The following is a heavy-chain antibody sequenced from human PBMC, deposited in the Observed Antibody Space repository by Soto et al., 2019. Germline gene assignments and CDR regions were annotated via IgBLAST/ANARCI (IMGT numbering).Heavy chain of an antibody. CDR1: GFTFSSYW. J-gene: IGHJ4*02. CDR3: ASAGWYRFDS. CDR2: INADGSTT. Sequence: DVQLVESGGGLAQPGGSLRLSCVGSGFTFSSYWMHWVRQAPGKGLVWVSRINADGSTTNYADSVKGRFTVSRDNAKNTVYLQMNSLRDEATAVYFCASAGWYRFDSWGQGTLLTVSP. V-gene: IGHV3-74*01. D-gene: IGHD2-15*01.